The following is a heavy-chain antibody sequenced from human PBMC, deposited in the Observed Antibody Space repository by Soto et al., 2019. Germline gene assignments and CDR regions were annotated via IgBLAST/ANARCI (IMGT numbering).Heavy chain of an antibody. V-gene: IGHV4-59*11. CDR3: ARGTTSSFPTAYFDF. D-gene: IGHD4-17*01. CDR2: ISYTGST. Sequence: SETLSLTCTVSGDPISDHYWTWLRQPPGKGLEWIGSISYTGSTNYNPSLRGRVIISVDTSKRQISLELSSVTAADTAVFYCARGTTSSFPTAYFDFWGRGTQVTVS. J-gene: IGHJ2*01. CDR1: GDPISDHY.